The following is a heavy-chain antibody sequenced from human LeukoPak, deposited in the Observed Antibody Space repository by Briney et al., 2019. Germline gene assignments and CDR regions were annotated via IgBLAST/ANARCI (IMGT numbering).Heavy chain of an antibody. D-gene: IGHD5-18*01. CDR3: ARQTAMGRSGDY. V-gene: IGHV5-51*01. CDR2: IDPSDSET. J-gene: IGHJ4*02. CDR1: GSRFTNYW. Sequence: GESLKISCTASGSRFTNYWIGWVRQMPGKGLEWMGIIDPSDSETRYTPSFQGQVTISADKSLSTAYLQWNSLKASDTAMYYCARQTAMGRSGDYWGQGTLVIVSS.